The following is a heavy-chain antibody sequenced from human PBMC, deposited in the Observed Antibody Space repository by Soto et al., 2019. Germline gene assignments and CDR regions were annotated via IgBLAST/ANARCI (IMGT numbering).Heavy chain of an antibody. D-gene: IGHD5-12*01. CDR1: GASVNSGSNY. CDR2: IYYSGSV. J-gene: IGHJ4*02. CDR3: AAGGGLPRYY. V-gene: IGHV4-61*01. Sequence: SETLSLTCAVSGASVNSGSNYWSWIRQPPGKGLEWIGYIYYSGSVSYNPSLRSRVTISRDTSKNQFSLKLSSVTAADTAVYYCAAGGGLPRYYWGQGTLVTVSS.